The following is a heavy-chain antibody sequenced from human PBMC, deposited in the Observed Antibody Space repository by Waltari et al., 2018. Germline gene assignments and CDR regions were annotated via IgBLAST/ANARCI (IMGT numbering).Heavy chain of an antibody. Sequence: QVQLQQWGAGLLKPSESLSPTSAVLGASFNLYYWTWIRRPPGKGLEWLGEINHSGMTNYSPSLEGRIAISIATPKQQFSLKLTSVAAADTAVYYCARLEDCTGGHCYSGSPYAVDVWGPGTTVTVSS. J-gene: IGHJ6*02. CDR2: INHSGMT. CDR1: GASFNLYY. CDR3: ARLEDCTGGHCYSGSPYAVDV. D-gene: IGHD2-15*01. V-gene: IGHV4-34*01.